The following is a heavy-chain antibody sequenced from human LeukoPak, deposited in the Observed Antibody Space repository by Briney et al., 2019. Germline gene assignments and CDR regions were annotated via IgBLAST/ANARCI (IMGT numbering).Heavy chain of an antibody. Sequence: GGSLRLSCAASGFTFRSYAMSWVRQAPGKGLEWVSAISGSGSSTYYADSVKGRFTISRDNSKNTLYLQMNNLRADDTAVYYCARRRPCDTSGYYFAYWGQGTLVNGSS. V-gene: IGHV3-23*01. D-gene: IGHD3-22*01. CDR3: ARRRPCDTSGYYFAY. CDR1: GFTFRSYA. J-gene: IGHJ4*02. CDR2: ISGSGSST.